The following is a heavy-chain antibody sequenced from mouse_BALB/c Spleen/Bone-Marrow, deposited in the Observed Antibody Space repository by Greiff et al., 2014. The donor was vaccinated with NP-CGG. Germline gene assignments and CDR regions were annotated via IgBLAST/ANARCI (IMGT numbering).Heavy chain of an antibody. CDR1: GFSLTSYS. CDR2: IWAGGST. J-gene: IGHJ3*01. Sequence: VKLQESGPGLVAPSQSLSITCTVSGFSLTSYSVHWVRQPPGKGLEWLGVIWAGGSTNYNSALMSRLSISKDNSKSQVFLKMNSLQTDDTAMYYCAREIYYGNYAWFAYWGQGTLVTVSA. D-gene: IGHD2-1*01. V-gene: IGHV2-9*02. CDR3: AREIYYGNYAWFAY.